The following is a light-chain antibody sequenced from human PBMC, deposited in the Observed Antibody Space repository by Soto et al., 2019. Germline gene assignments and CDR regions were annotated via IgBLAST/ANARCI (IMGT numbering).Light chain of an antibody. J-gene: IGLJ1*01. CDR3: CSYAGSRTYV. Sequence: SALAQPASVSGPLGQSIVISCTGRSSDIGSYDLVSWYQQYPGKAPKVVIFEGTKRPSGVSNRFSGSKSGNTASLTISGLQTEDEADYYCCSYAGSRTYVFGAGTKVTVL. V-gene: IGLV2-23*01. CDR2: EGT. CDR1: SSDIGSYDL.